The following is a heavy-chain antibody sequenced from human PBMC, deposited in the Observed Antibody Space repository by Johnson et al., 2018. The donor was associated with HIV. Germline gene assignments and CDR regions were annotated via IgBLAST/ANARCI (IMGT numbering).Heavy chain of an antibody. CDR3: AKALGNILGGKAFDV. D-gene: IGHD7-27*01. Sequence: HVQLVESGGGVVQPGGSLRLSCAASGFTFRNYGMHWVRQAPGKGLEWVAYIRSDGTNEYFADSAKGRFTISRDNSKNTLYVQLNSLRAEDTAVYFCAKALGNILGGKAFDVWGQGTMVTVSS. J-gene: IGHJ3*01. CDR1: GFTFRNYG. V-gene: IGHV3-30*02. CDR2: IRSDGTNE.